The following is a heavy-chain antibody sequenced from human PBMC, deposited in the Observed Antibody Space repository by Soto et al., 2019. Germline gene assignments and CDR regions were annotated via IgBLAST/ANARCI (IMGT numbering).Heavy chain of an antibody. V-gene: IGHV4-39*01. CDR2: MYYSGST. CDR3: ARHKGYTYGYVDH. D-gene: IGHD5-18*01. CDR1: GGSISSSNYY. Sequence: SETLSLTCTVSGGSISSSNYYWGWIRQPPGKGLEWIANMYYSGSTYYNPSLKSRVSISVDTSKNQCSLKLTSVTAADTAVYYCARHKGYTYGYVDHWGQGTLVTVSS. J-gene: IGHJ5*02.